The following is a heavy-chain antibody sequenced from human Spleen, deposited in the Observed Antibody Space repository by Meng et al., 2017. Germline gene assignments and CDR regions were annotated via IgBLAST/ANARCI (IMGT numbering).Heavy chain of an antibody. J-gene: IGHJ4*02. D-gene: IGHD2-2*01. Sequence: SVKVSCKASGYIFTNYGISWVRQAPGQGLEWMGGINAVFGTTNYAQKFQGRVTITTDESTSTVYMELTRLTSEDTAVYFCARKAGNCISTTCYSLDYWGQGTLVTVSS. CDR3: ARKAGNCISTTCYSLDY. V-gene: IGHV1-69*05. CDR1: GYIFTNYG. CDR2: INAVFGTT.